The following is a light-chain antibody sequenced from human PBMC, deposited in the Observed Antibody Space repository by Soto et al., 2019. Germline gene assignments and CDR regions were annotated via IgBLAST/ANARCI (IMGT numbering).Light chain of an antibody. CDR3: QQYGSSPLT. V-gene: IGKV3-20*01. CDR2: GAS. J-gene: IGKJ4*01. Sequence: EIVLTQSPGTLSLSPGERATLSCRASQSVSSSFLAWYQQKPGQAPRLLIYGASSRATGIPDRFSGSGSGTDLNLTISRLEPEDVAVYYCQQYGSSPLTFGGGTKVEIK. CDR1: QSVSSSF.